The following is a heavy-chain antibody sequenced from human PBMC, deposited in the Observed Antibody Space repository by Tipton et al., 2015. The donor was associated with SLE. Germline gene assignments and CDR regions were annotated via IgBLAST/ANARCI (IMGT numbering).Heavy chain of an antibody. CDR3: ARAVDSYDF. CDR2: VDPSIGST. D-gene: IGHD2-21*01. J-gene: IGHJ4*02. CDR1: GYSFTNYH. V-gene: IGHV1-46*01. Sequence: QVQLVQSGAEVKKPGASVKVSCKASGYSFTNYHIDWVRQAPGQGLEWMGRVDPSIGSTYYAQKFQGRVTMTRDTSTNTVYMELGSLRSEDPAMYYCARAVDSYDFWGQGTLVTVSS.